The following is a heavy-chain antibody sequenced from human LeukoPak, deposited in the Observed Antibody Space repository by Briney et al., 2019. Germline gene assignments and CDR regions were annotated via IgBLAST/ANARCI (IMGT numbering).Heavy chain of an antibody. V-gene: IGHV3-23*01. CDR3: TKGVLGYSVPFLDC. Sequence: GGSLRLSCASSGFTFSSYAMSWVRQAPGKGLEWVSTMGGTGVRTYYADSVKGRFTISRDNSKNTLYLQMNSLRAEDTAVYYCTKGVLGYSVPFLDCWGQGALVTVSS. J-gene: IGHJ4*02. D-gene: IGHD3-10*02. CDR2: MGGTGVRT. CDR1: GFTFSSYA.